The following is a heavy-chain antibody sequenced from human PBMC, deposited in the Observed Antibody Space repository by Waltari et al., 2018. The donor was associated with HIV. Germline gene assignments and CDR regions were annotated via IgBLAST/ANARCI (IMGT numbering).Heavy chain of an antibody. V-gene: IGHV3-33*01. D-gene: IGHD3-10*01. CDR1: GFPFSSYG. J-gene: IGHJ4*02. CDR3: ARDAGFGELSNFDY. Sequence: QVQLVESGGGVVQPGKSLSLSCAASGFPFSSYGMHWVRQAPGKGLEWVAVIWFDGINKYYADSVKGRFTISRDNSKNTLSLQMNSLRAEDTAVYYCARDAGFGELSNFDYWGQGTLVTVSS. CDR2: IWFDGINK.